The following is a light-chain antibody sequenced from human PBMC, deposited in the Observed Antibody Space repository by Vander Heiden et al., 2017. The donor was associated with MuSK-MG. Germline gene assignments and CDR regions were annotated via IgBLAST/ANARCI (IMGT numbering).Light chain of an antibody. Sequence: QSALTQPASVSGSPGQSITIPFTGTSSDVGGYNYVSWYQQHPGNAPILMIYDVSNRPSGVSTRFSGSKSGNTASPTISGLQAEDEADYYCSAYTSSSTLVFGGGTKLTVL. J-gene: IGLJ3*02. CDR1: SSDVGGYNY. V-gene: IGLV2-14*01. CDR2: DVS. CDR3: SAYTSSSTLV.